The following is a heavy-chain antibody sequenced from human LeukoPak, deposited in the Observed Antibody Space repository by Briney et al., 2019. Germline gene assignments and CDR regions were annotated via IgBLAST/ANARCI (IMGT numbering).Heavy chain of an antibody. Sequence: PGGSLRLSCAASGFAFSRYAMTWVRQVPGKGLEFVSAISGLGVKTYYADSVKGRFTISRDNSKNTLYLQMNSLRVEDTAVYFCAKDLDDVLSGFFGFDYWGQGTLVTVSS. CDR1: GFAFSRYA. J-gene: IGHJ4*02. D-gene: IGHD3-9*01. V-gene: IGHV3-23*01. CDR3: AKDLDDVLSGFFGFDY. CDR2: ISGLGVKT.